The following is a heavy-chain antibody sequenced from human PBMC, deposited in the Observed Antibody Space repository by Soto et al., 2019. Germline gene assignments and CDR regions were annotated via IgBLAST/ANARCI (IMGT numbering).Heavy chain of an antibody. CDR3: AADLSYGEFDY. V-gene: IGHV1-58*02. D-gene: IGHD5-18*01. CDR2: IVVGSGNT. Sequence: SVKVSCKASGFTFTSSAMXWVRQARGQRLEWIGWIVVGSGNTNYAQKFQERVTITRDMSTSTAYMEPSSLRSEDTAVYYCAADLSYGEFDYWGQGTLVTVSS. J-gene: IGHJ4*02. CDR1: GFTFTSSA.